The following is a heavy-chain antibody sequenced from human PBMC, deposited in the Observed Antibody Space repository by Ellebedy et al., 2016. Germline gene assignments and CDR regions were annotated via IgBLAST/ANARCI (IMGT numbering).Heavy chain of an antibody. CDR2: MNPNSGET. D-gene: IGHD5-24*01. CDR1: GYTFTSYD. V-gene: IGHV1-8*01. CDR3: ARDRMAKIPY. Sequence: ASVKVSXXASGYTFTSYDINWVRQAPGQGLEWMGRMNPNSGETGYAQKFQGRLTMTRDTSITTAYMELSSLRSEDTAVYYCARDRMAKIPYWGQGTLVTVSS. J-gene: IGHJ4*02.